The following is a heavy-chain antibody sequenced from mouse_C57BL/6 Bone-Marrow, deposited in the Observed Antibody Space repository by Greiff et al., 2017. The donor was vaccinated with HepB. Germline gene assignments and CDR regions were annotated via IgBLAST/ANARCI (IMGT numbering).Heavy chain of an antibody. Sequence: QVQLQQSGAELARPGASVKLSCKASGYTFTSYGISWVKQRTGQGLEWIGEIYPRSGNTYYNEKFKGKATLTADKSSSTAYMELRSLTSEDSAVYFCARGIYDGYYLAYWGQGTLVTVSA. J-gene: IGHJ3*01. CDR3: ARGIYDGYYLAY. D-gene: IGHD2-3*01. CDR1: GYTFTSYG. CDR2: IYPRSGNT. V-gene: IGHV1-81*01.